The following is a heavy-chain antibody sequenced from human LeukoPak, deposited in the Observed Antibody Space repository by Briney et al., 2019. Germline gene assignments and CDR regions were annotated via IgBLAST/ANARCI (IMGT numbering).Heavy chain of an antibody. CDR2: IYYSGST. D-gene: IGHD6-19*01. CDR1: GGSISSYY. CDR3: VRHQYSSGRSSFDY. Sequence: SETLSLTCTVSGGSISSYYWSWIRQPPGKGLEWIGYIYYSGSTNYNPSLKSRVTISVDTSKNQFSLKLSSVTAADTAVYYCVRHQYSSGRSSFDYWGQGTLVTVSS. V-gene: IGHV4-59*08. J-gene: IGHJ4*02.